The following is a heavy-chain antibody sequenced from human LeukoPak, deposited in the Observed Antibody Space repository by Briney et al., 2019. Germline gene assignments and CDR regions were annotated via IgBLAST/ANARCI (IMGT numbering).Heavy chain of an antibody. V-gene: IGHV4-39*07. CDR3: ARGGYYGSGNDFRFDP. D-gene: IGHD3-10*01. CDR2: IYYSGST. CDR1: GGSISSSSYY. Sequence: SETLSLTCTVSGGSISSSSYYWGWIRQPPGKGLEWIGSIYYSGSTYYNPSLKSRVTISVDTSKNQFSLKLSSVTAADTAICYCARGGYYGSGNDFRFDPWGQGTLVTVSS. J-gene: IGHJ5*02.